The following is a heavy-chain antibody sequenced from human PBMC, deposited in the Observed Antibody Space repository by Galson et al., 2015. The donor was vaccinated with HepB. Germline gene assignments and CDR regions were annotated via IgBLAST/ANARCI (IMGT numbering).Heavy chain of an antibody. D-gene: IGHD5-18*01. CDR3: ARQNAWIQLWGCYFDY. CDR2: IYYSGST. J-gene: IGHJ4*02. V-gene: IGHV4-39*01. CDR1: GGSISSSSYY. Sequence: ETLSLTCTVSGGSISSSSYYWGWIRQPPGKGLERIGSIYYSGSTYYNPSLKSRVTISVDTSKNQFSLKLSSVTAADTAVYYCARQNAWIQLWGCYFDYWGQGTLVTVSS.